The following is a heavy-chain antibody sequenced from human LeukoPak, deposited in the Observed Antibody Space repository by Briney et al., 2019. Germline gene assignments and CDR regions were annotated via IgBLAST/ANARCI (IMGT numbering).Heavy chain of an antibody. CDR3: ARDQILQYYYDSSGYYLYYFDY. CDR1: GGSISSSSYY. D-gene: IGHD3-22*01. CDR2: IYYSGST. J-gene: IGHJ4*02. Sequence: SETLSLTCTVSGGSISSSSYYWGWIRQPPGKGLEWIGSIYYSGSTYYNPSLKSRVTISVDTSKNQFSLKLSSVAAADTAVYYCARDQILQYYYDSSGYYLYYFDYWGQGTLVTVSS. V-gene: IGHV4-39*07.